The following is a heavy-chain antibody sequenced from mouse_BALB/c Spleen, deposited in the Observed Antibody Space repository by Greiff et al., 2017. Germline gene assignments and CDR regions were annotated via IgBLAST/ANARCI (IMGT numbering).Heavy chain of an antibody. J-gene: IGHJ4*01. Sequence: EVKLVESGPGLVKPSQSLSLTCTVTGYSITSDYAWNWIRQFPGNKLEWMGYISYSGSTSYNPSLKSRISITRDTSKNQFFLQLNSVTTEDTATYYCARLWLRAMDYWGQGTSVTVSS. CDR2: ISYSGST. CDR3: ARLWLRAMDY. V-gene: IGHV3-2*02. D-gene: IGHD2-2*01. CDR1: GYSITSDYA.